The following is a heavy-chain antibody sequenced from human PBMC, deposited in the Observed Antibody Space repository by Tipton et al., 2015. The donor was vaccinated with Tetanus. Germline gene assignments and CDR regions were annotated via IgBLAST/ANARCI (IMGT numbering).Heavy chain of an antibody. CDR1: GFTFSSYG. V-gene: IGHV3-30*18. CDR2: ISYDGSNK. Sequence: SLRLSCAASGFTFSSYGMHWVRQAPGKGLEWVAVISYDGSNKYYADSVKGRFTISRDNSKNTLYLQMNSLRAEDTAVYYCAKDGPSVLRYFPHLVHHWGQGALVTVSS. D-gene: IGHD3-9*01. CDR3: AKDGPSVLRYFPHLVHH. J-gene: IGHJ1*01.